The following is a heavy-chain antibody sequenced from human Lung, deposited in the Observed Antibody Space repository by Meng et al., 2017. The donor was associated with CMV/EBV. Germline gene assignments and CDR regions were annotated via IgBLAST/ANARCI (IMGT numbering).Heavy chain of an antibody. CDR3: AKSSDNGWSS. D-gene: IGHD6-19*01. CDR1: GYSFSGFY. J-gene: IGHJ4*01. CDR2: VNPISDDT. Sequence: VQLVQSGAEVKRPGASLRISCQASGYSFSGFYLNWARQAPGHGLEWLGRVNPISDDTHLAQKFEGRITVTRGATINTASMESTRLRPDDTAVYYCAKSSDNGWSSWGPGTLVTVSS. V-gene: IGHV1-2*06.